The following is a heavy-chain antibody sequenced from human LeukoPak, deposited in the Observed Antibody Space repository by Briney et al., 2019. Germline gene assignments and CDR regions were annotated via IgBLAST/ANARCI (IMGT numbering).Heavy chain of an antibody. CDR3: AREGTTPLDY. CDR2: IIHIFGTA. V-gene: IGHV1-69*13. CDR1: GGTFSSYA. D-gene: IGHD1-1*01. J-gene: IGHJ4*02. Sequence: ASVKLSFNASGGTFSSYAISWVRQAPGQGLEWMGGIIHIFGTANYAQKFQGRVTITADESTSTAYMELSSLRSEDTAVYYCAREGTTPLDYWGQGTLGTVSS.